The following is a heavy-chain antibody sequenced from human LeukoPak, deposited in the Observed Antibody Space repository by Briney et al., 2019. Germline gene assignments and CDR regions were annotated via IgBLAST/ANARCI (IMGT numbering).Heavy chain of an antibody. CDR3: ARGRVPAANIFWFDP. J-gene: IGHJ5*02. CDR1: GGSISSSSYY. V-gene: IGHV4-61*05. CDR2: IYYSGST. Sequence: SETLSLTCTVSGGSISSSSYYWSWIRQPPGKGLEWVGYIYYSGSTYYNPSLKSRVTISVDRSKNQFSLKLSSVTAADTAVYYCARGRVPAANIFWFDPWGQGTLVTVSS. D-gene: IGHD2-2*01.